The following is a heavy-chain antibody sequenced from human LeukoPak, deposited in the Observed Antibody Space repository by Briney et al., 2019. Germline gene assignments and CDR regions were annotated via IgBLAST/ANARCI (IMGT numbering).Heavy chain of an antibody. CDR2: ISYDGSNK. V-gene: IGHV3-30*04. CDR3: ARAMVLEEDY. CDR1: GFTFSSNA. J-gene: IGHJ4*02. Sequence: GGSLRLSCAASGFTFSSNAMHWARQAPGKGLEWVAVISYDGSNKYYADSVKGRFTISRDNSKNTLYLQMNSLRAEDTAAYYCARAMVLEEDYWGQGTLVTVSS. D-gene: IGHD3-10*01.